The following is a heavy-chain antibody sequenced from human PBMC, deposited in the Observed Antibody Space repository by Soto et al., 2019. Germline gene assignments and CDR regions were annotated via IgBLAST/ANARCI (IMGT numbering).Heavy chain of an antibody. Sequence: EVQLVESGGDLVQPGGSLRLSCAASGVTFSVTWMTWVRQAPGKGLEWVATIKGDGSEKHYVDSVKGRFTISRDNAKNSVYLQMNSLVVDDTAVYYCGRGAGFLTNSWGQGNLVTVSS. CDR3: GRGAGFLTNS. J-gene: IGHJ4*02. D-gene: IGHD3-9*01. CDR1: GVTFSVTW. V-gene: IGHV3-7*04. CDR2: IKGDGSEK.